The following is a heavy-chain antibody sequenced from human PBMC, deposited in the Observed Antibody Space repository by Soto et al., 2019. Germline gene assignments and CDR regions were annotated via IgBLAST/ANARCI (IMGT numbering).Heavy chain of an antibody. CDR3: ASSYAH. Sequence: EVPLVESGGGLVRPGGSLRLSCAASGFIYSNYWMHWVRQAPGSGLEWVANINYDGSEKHYVDSVTGRFTISRDNPENSLYLEMNSLRVEDTAVYYCASSYAHWCQGAVVTVPS. CDR2: INYDGSEK. J-gene: IGHJ4*02. CDR1: GFIYSNYW. V-gene: IGHV3-7*03.